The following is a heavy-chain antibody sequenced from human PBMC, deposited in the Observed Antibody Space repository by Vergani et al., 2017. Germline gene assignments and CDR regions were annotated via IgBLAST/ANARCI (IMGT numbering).Heavy chain of an antibody. CDR2: IKSTFDRGTT. CDR1: GFSFRNAW. D-gene: IGHD2-21*01. J-gene: IGHJ6*02. V-gene: IGHV3-15*07. CDR3: TTDPRYCGDGSCYWLRDHHYYGMDV. Sequence: EVQLVESGGGIVKPWGSLRLSCVASGFSFRNAWMNWVRRTPGTGLEWVGRIKSTFDRGTTDYAAAVKGRFTISRDDSKNTLFLQMNGLKTEDIGVYYCTTDPRYCGDGSCYWLRDHHYYGMDVWGQGTTVTVSS.